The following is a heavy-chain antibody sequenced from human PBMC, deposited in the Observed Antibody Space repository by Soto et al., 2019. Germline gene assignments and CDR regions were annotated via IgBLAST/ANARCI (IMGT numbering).Heavy chain of an antibody. D-gene: IGHD4-4*01. Sequence: PGGSLRLSCTTSGFTCSDSLMTWVRQSPGKGLEWVARIKPDESEKKYAGSVKGRFSISRDNAKNSMYLQVDSLRGEDTAVYYCVRGGSNYASWGQGTLVTVSS. CDR3: VRGGSNYAS. V-gene: IGHV3-7*01. J-gene: IGHJ5*02. CDR1: GFTCSDSL. CDR2: IKPDESEK.